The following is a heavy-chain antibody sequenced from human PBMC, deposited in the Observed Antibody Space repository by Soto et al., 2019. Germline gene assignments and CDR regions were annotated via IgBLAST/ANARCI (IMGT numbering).Heavy chain of an antibody. D-gene: IGHD1-1*01. CDR1: GLTFSTYA. CDR3: ARGTGNLEYYFDY. Sequence: EVQLLESGGGLVQPGGSLRLSCVASGLTFSTYATSWVRQAPGKGLEWVSAISGGGGSTFYADSVKGRFTISRENSKNTLYLQMNSLRAEDTAVYYCARGTGNLEYYFDYWGQGILVTVSS. J-gene: IGHJ4*02. V-gene: IGHV3-23*01. CDR2: ISGGGGST.